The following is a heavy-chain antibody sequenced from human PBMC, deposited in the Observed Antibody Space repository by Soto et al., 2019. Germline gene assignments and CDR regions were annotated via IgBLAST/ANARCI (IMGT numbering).Heavy chain of an antibody. D-gene: IGHD3-10*01. V-gene: IGHV3-21*01. J-gene: IGHJ4*02. CDR2: ISSSSSYI. Sequence: GGSLRLSCAASGFTFSSYSMNWVRQAPGKGLEWVSSISSSSSYIYYADSVKGRFTISRDNAKNSLYLQMNSLRAEDTAVYYCARDSVTMVRGAHDYWGQGTLVTVSS. CDR3: ARDSVTMVRGAHDY. CDR1: GFTFSSYS.